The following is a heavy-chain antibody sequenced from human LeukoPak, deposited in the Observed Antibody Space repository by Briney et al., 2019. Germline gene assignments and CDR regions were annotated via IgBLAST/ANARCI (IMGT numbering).Heavy chain of an antibody. CDR3: AKLAGIRGWFVYYFDY. J-gene: IGHJ4*02. Sequence: GGSLRLSCAASGFTFGTHAMTWVRQAPGKGPEWVSGMSGRGDTSYYADSVKGRFTISRDNSKNTLFLQMNSLTAEDTAAYYSAKLAGIRGWFVYYFDYWGQGTLVTVS. D-gene: IGHD6-19*01. V-gene: IGHV3-23*01. CDR1: GFTFGTHA. CDR2: MSGRGDTS.